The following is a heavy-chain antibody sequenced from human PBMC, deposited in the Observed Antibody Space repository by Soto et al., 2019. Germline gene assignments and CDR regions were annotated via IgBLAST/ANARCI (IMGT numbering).Heavy chain of an antibody. D-gene: IGHD1-1*01. V-gene: IGHV1-69*12. CDR3: ARDKARLQLGGNYYYILDV. Sequence: QVQLVQSGAEVKKPGSSVKVSCKTSGGTFSTSAISWVRQAPGQGLEWVGGIMPVFPTPDYTQNFQGRVTITADDSTTTAYLELTSLRADDPAVYYCARDKARLQLGGNYYYILDVWGQGTAITVSS. CDR1: GGTFSTSA. J-gene: IGHJ6*02. CDR2: IMPVFPTP.